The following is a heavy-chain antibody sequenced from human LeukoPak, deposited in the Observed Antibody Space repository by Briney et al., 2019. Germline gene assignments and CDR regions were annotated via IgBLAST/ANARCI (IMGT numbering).Heavy chain of an antibody. D-gene: IGHD6-19*01. CDR3: ARGRGSGPGFFDY. CDR2: ISRSSSYI. V-gene: IGHV3-21*01. Sequence: GGSLRLSCAASGFTFSSYSMNWVRQAPGKGLEWVSSISRSSSYIYYADSVKGRFTISRDNAKNSLYLQMNSLRAEDTAVYYCARGRGSGPGFFDYWGQGTLVTVSS. J-gene: IGHJ4*02. CDR1: GFTFSSYS.